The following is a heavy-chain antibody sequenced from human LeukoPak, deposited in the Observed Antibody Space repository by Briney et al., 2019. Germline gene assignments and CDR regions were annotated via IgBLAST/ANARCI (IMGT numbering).Heavy chain of an antibody. V-gene: IGHV3-9*01. J-gene: IGHJ4*02. D-gene: IGHD3-22*01. CDR2: ISWNSGSI. Sequence: GGSLRLSCAASGFSFDDYAMHWGRQAPGKGLEGVSGISWNSGSIGYADSVKGRFTISRDNAKNSLYLQMNSLRAEDTALYYCAKGPDYYELNYFDYWGQGTLVTVSS. CDR1: GFSFDDYA. CDR3: AKGPDYYELNYFDY.